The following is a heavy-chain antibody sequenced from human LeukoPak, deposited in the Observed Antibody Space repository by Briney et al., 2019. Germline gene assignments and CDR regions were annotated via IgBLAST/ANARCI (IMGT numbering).Heavy chain of an antibody. V-gene: IGHV3-23*01. D-gene: IGHD6-13*01. CDR3: ARGLTAAGVYYYGMDV. Sequence: GGSLRLSCAASGFTFSSYAMSWVRQAPGKGLEWVSAISGSGGSAYYADSVKGRFTISRDNSKNTLYLQMNSLRAEDTAVYYCARGLTAAGVYYYGMDVWGQGTTVTVSS. CDR1: GFTFSSYA. CDR2: ISGSGGSA. J-gene: IGHJ6*02.